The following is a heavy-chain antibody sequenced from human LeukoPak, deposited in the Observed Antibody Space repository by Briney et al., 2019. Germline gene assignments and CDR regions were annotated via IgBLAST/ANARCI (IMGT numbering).Heavy chain of an antibody. CDR1: GFNFIDAW. CDR2: MKGKADGGTI. D-gene: IGHD3-22*01. Sequence: GGSLRLSCAASGFNFIDAWIHWVRQAPGKGLEWVGRMKGKADGGTIDYAASVKGRFIISRDDSKNTLYLQMNSLKTEDTAVYYCTTEDYYDSSGYYYPLDYWGQGTLVTVSS. V-gene: IGHV3-15*07. CDR3: TTEDYYDSSGYYYPLDY. J-gene: IGHJ4*02.